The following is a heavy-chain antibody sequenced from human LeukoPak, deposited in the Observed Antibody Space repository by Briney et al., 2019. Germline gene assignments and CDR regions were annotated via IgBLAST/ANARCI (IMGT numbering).Heavy chain of an antibody. CDR2: IYYSGST. Sequence: SETLSLTCTVSGGSISSSSYYWGWIRQPPGKGLEWIGSIYYSGSTYYNPSLKSRVTISVDTSKNQFSLKLSSVTAADTAVYYCARVGCSSTSCYIDPWGQGTLVTVPS. V-gene: IGHV4-39*01. D-gene: IGHD2-2*02. CDR1: GGSISSSSYY. CDR3: ARVGCSSTSCYIDP. J-gene: IGHJ5*02.